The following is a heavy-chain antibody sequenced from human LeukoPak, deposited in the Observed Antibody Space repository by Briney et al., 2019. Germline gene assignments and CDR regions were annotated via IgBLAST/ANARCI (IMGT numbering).Heavy chain of an antibody. D-gene: IGHD4-17*01. J-gene: IGHJ4*02. CDR1: GFTFSSYA. V-gene: IGHV3-23*01. Sequence: GGSLRLSCAASGFTFSSYAMSWVRQAPGKGLEWVSAISGSGGSTYYADSVKGRFTISRDNSKNTLYLQMNSLRAEDTAVYYCAKTYPLYGDYFEYCFDYWGQGTLVTVSS. CDR3: AKTYPLYGDYFEYCFDY. CDR2: ISGSGGST.